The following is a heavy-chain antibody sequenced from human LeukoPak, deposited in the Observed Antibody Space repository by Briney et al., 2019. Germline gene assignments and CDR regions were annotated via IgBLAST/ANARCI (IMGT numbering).Heavy chain of an antibody. CDR2: INPNSGGT. D-gene: IGHD4-17*01. CDR1: GYTFTGYY. V-gene: IGHV1-2*02. J-gene: IGHJ4*02. Sequence: ASVKVSFKASGYTFTGYYMNWVRQAPGQELEWMGWINPNSGGTNYAQKFQGRVTMTRDTSISTAYMEVSRVRDDDTAVYYCARSHDSGDPYYFDSWGQGTLVTVSS. CDR3: ARSHDSGDPYYFDS.